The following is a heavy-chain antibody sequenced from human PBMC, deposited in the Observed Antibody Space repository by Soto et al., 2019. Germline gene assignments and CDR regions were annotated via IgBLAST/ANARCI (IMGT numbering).Heavy chain of an antibody. Sequence: QVQLVESGGGVVQPGRSLRLSCAASGFTFSSYGMHWVRQAPGKGLEWVAVIWDDGSNKYYADSVKGRFTISRDNSKNTLYLQMNSLRAEDTAVYYCARDSLRGYGEDDIWGQGTMFTVAS. D-gene: IGHD5-18*01. V-gene: IGHV3-33*01. CDR3: ARDSLRGYGEDDI. CDR2: IWDDGSNK. J-gene: IGHJ3*02. CDR1: GFTFSSYG.